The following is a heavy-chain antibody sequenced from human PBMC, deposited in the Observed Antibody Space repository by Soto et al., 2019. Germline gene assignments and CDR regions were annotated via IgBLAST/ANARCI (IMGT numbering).Heavy chain of an antibody. Sequence: ASVKVSCKTSGYTFTRCYIHCVRRAPGQGLEWMGWINPNSGGTNYAQNFQGRVTMTRDTSITTAYMELSRLRSDDTAVYYCARGTRGVAARPGNYYYYGLDIWGQGTTVTVSS. CDR2: INPNSGGT. CDR1: GYTFTRCY. D-gene: IGHD6-6*01. V-gene: IGHV1-2*02. CDR3: ARGTRGVAARPGNYYYYGLDI. J-gene: IGHJ6*02.